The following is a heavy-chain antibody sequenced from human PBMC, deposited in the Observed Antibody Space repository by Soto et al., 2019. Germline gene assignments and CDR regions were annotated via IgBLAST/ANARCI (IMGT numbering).Heavy chain of an antibody. V-gene: IGHV4-34*01. J-gene: IGHJ6*02. Sequence: PCETLSLTGSVYGGSFSGYYWSWIRPPPGKGLEWIGEINHSGSTNYNPSLKSRVTISVDTSKNQFSLKLSSVTAADTAVYYCARVNYYGSGSYYFYYYYGMDVWGQGTTVTVSS. D-gene: IGHD3-10*01. CDR2: INHSGST. CDR1: GGSFSGYY. CDR3: ARVNYYGSGSYYFYYYYGMDV.